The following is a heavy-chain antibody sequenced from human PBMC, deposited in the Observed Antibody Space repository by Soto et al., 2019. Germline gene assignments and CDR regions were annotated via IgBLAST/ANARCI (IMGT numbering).Heavy chain of an antibody. CDR3: AKDWDTAMDPNFDC. D-gene: IGHD5-18*01. Sequence: EVQLLESGGGLVQPGGSLRLSCAASGFTFRSYAMSWVRQAPGKGLEWVSAISGGGGSSYYADSVKGRFTISRDNSKNTLSLQMNSLRAEDTALYYCAKDWDTAMDPNFDCWGQGTLVTVSS. J-gene: IGHJ4*02. V-gene: IGHV3-23*01. CDR2: ISGGGGSS. CDR1: GFTFRSYA.